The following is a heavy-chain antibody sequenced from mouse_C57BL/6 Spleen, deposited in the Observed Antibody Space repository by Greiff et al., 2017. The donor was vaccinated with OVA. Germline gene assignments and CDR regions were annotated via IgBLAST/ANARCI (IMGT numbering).Heavy chain of an antibody. J-gene: IGHJ2*01. CDR1: GYTFTSYW. V-gene: IGHV1-61*01. Sequence: QVQLQQPGAELVRPGSSVQLSCKASGYTFTSYWLDLVKQRPGQGLEWIGNIYPSDSETHYNQKFKDKATLTVDKSSSTAYMQLSSLTSEDSAVYYCARHYYGSPFDYWGQGTTLTVSS. CDR2: IYPSDSET. CDR3: ARHYYGSPFDY. D-gene: IGHD1-1*01.